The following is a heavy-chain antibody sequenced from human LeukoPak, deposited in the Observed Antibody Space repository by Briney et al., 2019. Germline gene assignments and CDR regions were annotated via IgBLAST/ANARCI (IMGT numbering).Heavy chain of an antibody. Sequence: ASVKVSCKASGYTFTDYYIHWVRQAPGQGIEWVGWINPNSGATRYAQKFQGRVTMTRDTSTSTFYMVLSSLKSEDTAVYYCARAGGSRSPFDYWGQGTLVTVSS. CDR2: INPNSGAT. CDR1: GYTFTDYY. D-gene: IGHD6-6*01. V-gene: IGHV1-2*02. J-gene: IGHJ4*02. CDR3: ARAGGSRSPFDY.